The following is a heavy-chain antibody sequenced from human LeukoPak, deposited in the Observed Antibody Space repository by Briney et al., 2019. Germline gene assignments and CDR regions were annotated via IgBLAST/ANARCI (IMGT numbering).Heavy chain of an antibody. Sequence: SGGSLRLSCAASGFTFDDYVMHWVRQAPGKGLDWVSLISEDGGRTYYGDSVKGRFTISRDNTKNSLYLQMNSLRTEDTALYYCAKDMARQWPTGAGYWGQGTLVTVSS. CDR1: GFTFDDYV. CDR3: AKDMARQWPTGAGY. CDR2: ISEDGGRT. V-gene: IGHV3-43*02. J-gene: IGHJ4*02. D-gene: IGHD6-19*01.